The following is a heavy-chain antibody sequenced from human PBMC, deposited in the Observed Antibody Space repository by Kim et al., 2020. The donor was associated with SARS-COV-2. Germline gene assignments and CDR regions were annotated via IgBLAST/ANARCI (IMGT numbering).Heavy chain of an antibody. D-gene: IGHD2-8*01. CDR1: GFTFSSYW. CDR3: VRPLIGRFSLASDS. V-gene: IGHV3-74*01. J-gene: IGHJ4*02. CDR2: ISADVTNT. Sequence: GGSLRLSCTTSGFTFSSYWMHWVRQAPGKGLEWVSRISADVTNTRYADSVNGRFTISRDNAKNTLYLQMNSLRVEDTAVYFCVRPLIGRFSLASDSWGQGTLVTVSS.